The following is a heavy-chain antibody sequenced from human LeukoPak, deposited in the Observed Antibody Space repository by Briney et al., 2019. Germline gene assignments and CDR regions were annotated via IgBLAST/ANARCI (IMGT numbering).Heavy chain of an antibody. Sequence: SETLSLTCTVSGGSISSYYWSWIRQPPGKGLEWIAYIYYSGSTNYNPSLKSRVTISVDTSKNQFSLKLSSVTAADTAVYYCPIAVDAPRGYYGLDVWGRGTTVTVSS. J-gene: IGHJ6*02. CDR3: PIAVDAPRGYYGLDV. D-gene: IGHD6-19*01. V-gene: IGHV4-59*08. CDR2: IYYSGST. CDR1: GGSISSYY.